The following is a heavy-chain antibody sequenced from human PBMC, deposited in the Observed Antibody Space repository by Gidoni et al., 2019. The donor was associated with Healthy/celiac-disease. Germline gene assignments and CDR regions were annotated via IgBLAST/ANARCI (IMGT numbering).Heavy chain of an antibody. CDR3: AREGSIAVADYGY. CDR2: INPSGGST. D-gene: IGHD6-19*01. Sequence: QVQLVQSGAEVKKPGASVKVSCKASGYTFTSYCMHWVRQAPGQGLEWMGIINPSGGSTSYAQTFQGRVTMTRDTSTSTVYMELSSLRSEDTAVYYCAREGSIAVADYGYWGQGTLVTVSS. CDR1: GYTFTSYC. V-gene: IGHV1-46*03. J-gene: IGHJ4*02.